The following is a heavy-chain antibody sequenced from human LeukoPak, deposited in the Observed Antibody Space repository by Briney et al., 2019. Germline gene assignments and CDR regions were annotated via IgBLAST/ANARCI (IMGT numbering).Heavy chain of an antibody. CDR2: ISSSGSTI. D-gene: IGHD3-10*01. CDR3: ARSDSGRRSDMDV. J-gene: IGHJ6*03. V-gene: IGHV3-48*03. CDR1: GFTFSNYE. Sequence: QTGGSLRLSCAASGFTFSNYEMNWVRQAPGKGLEWVSYISSSGSTIYYADSVKGRFTISRDNAKNSLYLQMNSLRAEDTAVYYCARSDSGRRSDMDVWGKGTTVTISS.